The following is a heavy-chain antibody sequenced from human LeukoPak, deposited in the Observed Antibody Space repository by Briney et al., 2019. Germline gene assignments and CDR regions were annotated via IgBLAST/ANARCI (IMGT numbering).Heavy chain of an antibody. CDR2: MYPGDSDT. Sequence: GGSLKISCKGSGYTFTNYWIGWVRQVPGKGLEGMGIMYPGDSDTRYSPSFQGQVTISADRSISTAYLQWSSLKASDTAMYYCARLSPLYMDVWGKGTTVTISS. CDR1: GYTFTNYW. J-gene: IGHJ6*03. CDR3: ARLSPLYMDV. V-gene: IGHV5-51*01.